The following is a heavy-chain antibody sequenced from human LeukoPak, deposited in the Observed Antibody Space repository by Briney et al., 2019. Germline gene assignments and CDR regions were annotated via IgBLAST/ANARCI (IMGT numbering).Heavy chain of an antibody. Sequence: GGSLRLSCGASGFTFTTYAMTWVRQAPGKGLEWVSVISGSGSNTYYADSVKGRFTVSRDNSKNTLFLQINSLRPEDTAVYYCARGGSQWLVLSYFDYWGQGTLVTVSS. J-gene: IGHJ4*02. CDR3: ARGGSQWLVLSYFDY. D-gene: IGHD6-19*01. CDR2: ISGSGSNT. V-gene: IGHV3-23*01. CDR1: GFTFTTYA.